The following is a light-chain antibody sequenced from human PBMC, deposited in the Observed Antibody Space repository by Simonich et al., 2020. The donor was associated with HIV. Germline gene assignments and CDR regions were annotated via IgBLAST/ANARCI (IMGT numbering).Light chain of an antibody. J-gene: IGKJ3*01. CDR1: QRVSSN. V-gene: IGKV3-15*01. CDR2: GAS. Sequence: EIVMTQSPATLSVSPGERATLSCRASQRVSSNLAWYQQTPCQAPRLLIYGASTRATGIPARFSGSGSGTEFTLTISSMQSEDFAVYYCQQYNNWPFTFGPGTKVDIK. CDR3: QQYNNWPFT.